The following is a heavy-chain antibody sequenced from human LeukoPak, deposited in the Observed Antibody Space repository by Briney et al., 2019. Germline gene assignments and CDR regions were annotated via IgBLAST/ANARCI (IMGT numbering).Heavy chain of an antibody. CDR2: ISSSSSTI. V-gene: IGHV3-48*04. CDR3: ARRASGYYTNYYYMDV. CDR1: GFTFSSYS. Sequence: GGSLRLSCAASGFTFSSYSMNWVRQAPGKGLEWVSYISSSSSTIYYADSVKGRFTISRDNAKNSLYLQMNSLRAEDTAVYYCARRASGYYTNYYYMDVWGKGTTVTVSS. J-gene: IGHJ6*03. D-gene: IGHD3-3*01.